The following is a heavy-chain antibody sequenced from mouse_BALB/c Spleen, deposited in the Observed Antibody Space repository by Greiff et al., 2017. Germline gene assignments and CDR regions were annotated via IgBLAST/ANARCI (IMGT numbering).Heavy chain of an antibody. CDR3: AGGGLETWYFDV. D-gene: IGHD2-2*01. Sequence: EVKLQESGAELVKPGASVKLSCTASGFNIKDTYMHWVKQRPEQGLEWIGRIDPANGNTKYDPKFQGKATITADTSSNTAYLQLSSLTSEDTAVYYCAGGGLETWYFDVWAQGPRSPSPQ. CDR1: GFNIKDTY. CDR2: IDPANGNT. J-gene: IGHJ1*01. V-gene: IGHV14-3*02.